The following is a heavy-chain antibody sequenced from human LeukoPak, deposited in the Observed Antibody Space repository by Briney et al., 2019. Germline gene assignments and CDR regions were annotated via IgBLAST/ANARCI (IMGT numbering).Heavy chain of an antibody. CDR1: GFTFSRYG. CDR3: AKDRSTYNVLTGYHEY. Sequence: RTSLRLSCAVSGFTFSRYGMHWVRQAPGMGPEWVALISYDGGNTDYVDSVKGRFTVSRDNSRNTLYLQMNRLRPEDTAVYYCAKDRSTYNVLTGYHEYWGQGTLVTVSS. J-gene: IGHJ4*02. V-gene: IGHV3-30*18. D-gene: IGHD3-9*01. CDR2: ISYDGGNT.